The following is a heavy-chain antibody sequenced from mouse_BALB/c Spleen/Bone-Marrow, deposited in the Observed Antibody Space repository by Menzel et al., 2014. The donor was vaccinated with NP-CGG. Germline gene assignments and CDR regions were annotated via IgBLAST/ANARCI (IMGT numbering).Heavy chain of an antibody. CDR1: GFTFSSYG. D-gene: IGHD1-2*01. CDR2: INSNGGRT. V-gene: IGHV5-6-3*01. Sequence: EVKLVESGGGLVQPGGSLKLSCAASGFTFSSYGMSWVRQTPDKRLELVATINSNGGRTYYPDSVKGRFTISRDNAKNTLYLQMSSLKSEDTAMYYCARDSLLRSLYAMGYWGQGTSVTVSS. CDR3: ARDSLLRSLYAMGY. J-gene: IGHJ4*01.